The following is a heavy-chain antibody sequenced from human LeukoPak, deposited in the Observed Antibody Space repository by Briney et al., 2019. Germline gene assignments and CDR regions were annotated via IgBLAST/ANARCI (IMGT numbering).Heavy chain of an antibody. CDR2: IWYDGSNK. V-gene: IGHV3-33*01. CDR3: ARAYNWNYYDF. D-gene: IGHD1-20*01. J-gene: IGHJ4*02. Sequence: PGGSLRLSCAASGFTFSYYGMHWVRQAPGKGLEWVAVIWYDGSNKYYADSVKGRFTISRDNSKNTLYLQMNSLRAEDTAVYYCARAYNWNYYDFWGQGTLVTVSS. CDR1: GFTFSYYG.